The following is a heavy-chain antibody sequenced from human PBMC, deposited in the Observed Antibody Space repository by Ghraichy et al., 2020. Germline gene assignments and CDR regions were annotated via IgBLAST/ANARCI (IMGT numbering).Heavy chain of an antibody. V-gene: IGHV4-34*01. J-gene: IGHJ4*02. CDR1: GGSFSGYY. CDR2: INHSGST. CDR3: SRRNSGYARFFDY. D-gene: IGHD5-12*01. Sequence: SETLSLTCAVYGGSFSGYYWSWIRHPPGKGLEWIGEINHSGSTNYNPSLKSRVPISVDTSKNQFSLKLSSVTAADTAVFYCSRRNSGYARFFDYWGQGTLVTVSS.